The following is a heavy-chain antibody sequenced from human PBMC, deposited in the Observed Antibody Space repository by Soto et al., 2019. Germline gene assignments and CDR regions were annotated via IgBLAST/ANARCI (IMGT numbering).Heavy chain of an antibody. CDR3: ANRGY. D-gene: IGHD2-15*01. CDR2: IHDGDST. J-gene: IGHJ4*02. Sequence: HPGGSLRLSCAASGFTFSSYAMSWVRQAPGKGLEWVSMIHDGDSTYYADPVKGRFTISRDTSKNTLYLQMNSLRAEDTAVYHCANRGYWGQGTLVTVSS. CDR1: GFTFSSYA. V-gene: IGHV3-66*01.